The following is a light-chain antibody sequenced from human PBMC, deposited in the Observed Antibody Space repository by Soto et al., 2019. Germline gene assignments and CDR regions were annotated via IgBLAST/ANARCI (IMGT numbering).Light chain of an antibody. Sequence: QSVLTQPASVSGPPGQSITISCTGTSSDIGAYDYVSWYQQHPGGVPKLLIYDVSSRPSGVSSRFSGSKSGNTASLTISGLQADDESDYYCSSFADSSARDYVFGGGTKLTVL. CDR3: SSFADSSARDYV. CDR1: SSDIGAYDY. CDR2: DVS. J-gene: IGLJ1*01. V-gene: IGLV2-14*03.